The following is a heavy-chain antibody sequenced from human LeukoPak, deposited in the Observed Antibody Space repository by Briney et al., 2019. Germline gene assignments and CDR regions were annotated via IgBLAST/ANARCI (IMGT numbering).Heavy chain of an antibody. J-gene: IGHJ4*02. V-gene: IGHV4-34*01. CDR3: ARGEKIGGATKY. CDR1: GGSFSGYY. CDR2: INHSGST. Sequence: PSETLSLTCAVYGGSFSGYYWSWIRQPPGKGLEWIGEINHSGSTNYNPSLKSRVTISVDTSKNQFSLKLSSVTAADTAVYYCARGEKIGGATKYWGQGTLVTVS. D-gene: IGHD1-26*01.